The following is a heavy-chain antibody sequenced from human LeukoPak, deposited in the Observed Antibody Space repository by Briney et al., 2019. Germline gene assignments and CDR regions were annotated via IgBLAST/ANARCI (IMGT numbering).Heavy chain of an antibody. D-gene: IGHD2-2*01. CDR2: INPNTGGT. CDR3: ARGIVVVPAAVFDY. J-gene: IGHJ4*02. Sequence: ASVKVSCKASGGTFSSYAISWVRQAPGQGLEWMGWINPNTGGTNYAPKFQGRVTMTRDTSISAAYMDLNSLRFDDTAVYYCARGIVVVPAAVFDYWGQGTLVTVSS. V-gene: IGHV1-2*02. CDR1: GGTFSSYA.